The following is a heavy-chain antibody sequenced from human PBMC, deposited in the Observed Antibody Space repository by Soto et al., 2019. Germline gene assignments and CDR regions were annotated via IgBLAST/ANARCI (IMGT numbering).Heavy chain of an antibody. V-gene: IGHV3-15*01. CDR3: AKDYYDGRGFRTQYFFDY. Sequence: GGSLRLSCAASGFTFSNAWMSWVRQAPGKGLEWVGRIKSKTDGGTTDYAAPVKGRFTISRDDSKNTLYLQMNSLRAGDTAIYYCAKDYYDGRGFRTQYFFDYWGQGTLVTVSS. CDR2: IKSKTDGGTT. CDR1: GFTFSNAW. J-gene: IGHJ4*02. D-gene: IGHD3-22*01.